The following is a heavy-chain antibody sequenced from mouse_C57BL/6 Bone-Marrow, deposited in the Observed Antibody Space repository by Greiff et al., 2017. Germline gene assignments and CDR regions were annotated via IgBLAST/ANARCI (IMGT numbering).Heavy chain of an antibody. D-gene: IGHD2-5*01. CDR2: IYPGDGDT. Sequence: VQLQQSGAELVKPGASVKISCKASGYAFSSYWMNWVKQRPGKGLEWIGQIYPGDGDTNYNGKFKGKATLTADKSSSTAYMQLSSLTSEDSAVYCCAREGVYYSNVLDYWGQGTTLTVSS. V-gene: IGHV1-80*01. J-gene: IGHJ2*01. CDR1: GYAFSSYW. CDR3: AREGVYYSNVLDY.